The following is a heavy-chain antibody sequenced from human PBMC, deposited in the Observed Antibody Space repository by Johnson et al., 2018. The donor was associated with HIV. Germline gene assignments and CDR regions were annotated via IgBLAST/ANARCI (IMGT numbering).Heavy chain of an antibody. J-gene: IGHJ3*02. D-gene: IGHD6-13*01. V-gene: IGHV3-66*01. CDR1: GFTFSNAW. CDR3: TTDGYSSSWNRDAFDI. CDR2: IYSGGRT. Sequence: VQLVESGGGLVKPGGSLRLSCAGSGFTFSNAWMTWVRQAPGKGLEWVSVIYSGGRTYYTDSVKGRFTISRDNSRNTLYLQMNSLKTEDTAVYYCTTDGYSSSWNRDAFDIWGQGTMVTVSS.